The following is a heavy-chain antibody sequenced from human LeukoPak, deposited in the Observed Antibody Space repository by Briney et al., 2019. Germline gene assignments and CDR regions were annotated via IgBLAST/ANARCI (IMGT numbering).Heavy chain of an antibody. CDR2: ISYDGSNK. V-gene: IGHV3-30-3*01. D-gene: IGHD3-3*01. CDR3: ARDLDRLQALRFLEWLSPNYYYYYGMDV. J-gene: IGHJ6*02. CDR1: GFTFSSYA. Sequence: PGGSLRLSCAASGFTFSSYAMHWVRQAPGKGLEWVAVISYDGSNKYYADSVKGRFTISRDNSKNTLYLQMNSLRAEDTAVYYCARDLDRLQALRFLEWLSPNYYYYYGMDVWGQGTTVTVSS.